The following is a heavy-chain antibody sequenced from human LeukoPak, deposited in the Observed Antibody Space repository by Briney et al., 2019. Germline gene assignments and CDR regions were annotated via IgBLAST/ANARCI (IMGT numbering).Heavy chain of an antibody. D-gene: IGHD6-13*01. Sequence: PGGSLRLSCAASGFIVSNTYMTWVRQAPGKGLEWVSVIYSGGSTFYADSVKGRFTISRDNSKNTLYLQMNSLRAEDTAVYYCAKQLAAAGFDFWGQGTLVTVSS. CDR3: AKQLAAAGFDF. CDR1: GFIVSNTY. J-gene: IGHJ4*02. V-gene: IGHV3-53*01. CDR2: IYSGGST.